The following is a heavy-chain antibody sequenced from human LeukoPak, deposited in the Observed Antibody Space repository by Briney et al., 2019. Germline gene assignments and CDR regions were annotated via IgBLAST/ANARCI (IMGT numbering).Heavy chain of an antibody. CDR3: AKDRSSGWPPGAFDI. Sequence: GGSLRLSCAASGFTFSSYAMSWVRQAPGKGLEWVSAISGSGGSTYYADSVKGRFTLSRDNSKNTRYLQMNSLRAEDTAVYYCAKDRSSGWPPGAFDIWGQGTMVTVSS. D-gene: IGHD6-19*01. J-gene: IGHJ3*02. V-gene: IGHV3-23*01. CDR2: ISGSGGST. CDR1: GFTFSSYA.